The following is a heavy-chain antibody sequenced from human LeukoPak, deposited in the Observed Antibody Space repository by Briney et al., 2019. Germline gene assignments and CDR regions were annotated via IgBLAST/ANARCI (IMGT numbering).Heavy chain of an antibody. V-gene: IGHV1-3*01. D-gene: IGHD3-22*01. Sequence: ASVKVSCKASGYTFTSYAMHWVRQAPGQRLEWMGWISGYNGNTKYAQKFQARVTLTTDTSTSTAYMELWSLRSDDTALYYCARGGYYYYESSGYYLIDNWGQGTLVTVSS. CDR2: ISGYNGNT. CDR3: ARGGYYYYESSGYYLIDN. CDR1: GYTFTSYA. J-gene: IGHJ4*02.